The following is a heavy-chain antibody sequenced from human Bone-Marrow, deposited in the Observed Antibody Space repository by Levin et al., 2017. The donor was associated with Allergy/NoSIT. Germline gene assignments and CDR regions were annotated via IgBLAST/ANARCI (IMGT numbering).Heavy chain of an antibody. CDR1: GFSLSTSGMC. V-gene: IGHV2-70*01. Sequence: SGPTLVKPTQTLTLTCTFSGFSLSTSGMCVSWIRQPPGKALEWLALIDWDDDKYYSTSLKTRLTISKDTSKNQVVLTMTNMDPVDTATYYCARIGPYCSGGSCFSPFDYWGQGTLVTVSS. J-gene: IGHJ4*02. CDR3: ARIGPYCSGGSCFSPFDY. CDR2: IDWDDDK. D-gene: IGHD2-15*01.